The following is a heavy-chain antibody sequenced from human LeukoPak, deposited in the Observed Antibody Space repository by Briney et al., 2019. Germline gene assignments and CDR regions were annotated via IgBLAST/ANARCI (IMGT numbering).Heavy chain of an antibody. Sequence: GGSLRLSCTASGFTFSDYWMTWVRQAPGKGPEWVANIKQDGSQRHYVDSVRGRFTISRDNVKNSLFLQMNGLRAEDTAVYYRARRGGSSSRRSPIDYWGQGTLVTVSS. D-gene: IGHD6-6*01. CDR1: GFTFSDYW. V-gene: IGHV3-7*01. CDR2: IKQDGSQR. J-gene: IGHJ4*02. CDR3: ARRGGSSSRRSPIDY.